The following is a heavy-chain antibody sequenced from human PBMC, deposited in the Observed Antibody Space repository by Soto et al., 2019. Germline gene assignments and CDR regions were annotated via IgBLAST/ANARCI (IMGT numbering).Heavy chain of an antibody. Sequence: TLSLTCTVSGDSISFYYWNWIRQPPGKGLEWIGYIYYSGSTNNNPSLKSRVTKSVDTSKNQFSLKLSSVTAADTAVYYSSYYCARDLNGDYFDYWGQGTLVTVSS. CDR1: GDSISFYY. J-gene: IGHJ4*02. V-gene: IGHV4-59*01. CDR3: SYYCARDLNGDYFDY. CDR2: IYYSGST. D-gene: IGHD3-10*01.